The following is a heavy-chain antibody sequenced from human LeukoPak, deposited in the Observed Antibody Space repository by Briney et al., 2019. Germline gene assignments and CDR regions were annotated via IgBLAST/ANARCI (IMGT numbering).Heavy chain of an antibody. V-gene: IGHV3-23*01. CDR2: ISGSGGST. J-gene: IGHJ6*02. D-gene: IGHD4-17*01. CDR1: GFTFSSYA. Sequence: GGSPRLSCAASGFTFSSYAMSWVRQAPGKGLEWVSAISGSGGSTYYADSVKGRFTISRDNAKNSLYLQMNSLRAEDTAVYYCARSTDYGDYYYYGMDVWGQGTTVTVSS. CDR3: ARSTDYGDYYYYGMDV.